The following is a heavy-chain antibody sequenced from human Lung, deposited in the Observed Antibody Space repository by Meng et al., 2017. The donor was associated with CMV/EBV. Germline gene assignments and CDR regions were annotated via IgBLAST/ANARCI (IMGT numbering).Heavy chain of an antibody. CDR1: GFTFDAYT. J-gene: IGHJ6*02. CDR2: ISWDGGST. Sequence: GESLKISCAASGFTFDAYTMHWVRQAPGKGLEWVSPISWDGGSTYYADSVKGRFTISRDNSKNSLYLQMNSLRTEDTALYYCAKAGHVDTSSGMDVWGQGTTVTVSS. V-gene: IGHV3-43*01. D-gene: IGHD5-18*01. CDR3: AKAGHVDTSSGMDV.